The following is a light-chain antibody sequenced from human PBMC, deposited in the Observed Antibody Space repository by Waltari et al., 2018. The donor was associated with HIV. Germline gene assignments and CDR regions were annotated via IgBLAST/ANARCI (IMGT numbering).Light chain of an antibody. CDR3: MQALQTLGGVT. CDR1: QSLLHSNGYNY. Sequence: DIVMTQSPLSLPVTPGEPASISCRSSQSLLHSNGYNYLDWYLQKPGQSPQLLIYLGSNRASGVPDRFSGSGSGTDFTLKISRVEAEDVGVYYCMQALQTLGGVTFGPGTKVDIK. V-gene: IGKV2-28*01. J-gene: IGKJ3*01. CDR2: LGS.